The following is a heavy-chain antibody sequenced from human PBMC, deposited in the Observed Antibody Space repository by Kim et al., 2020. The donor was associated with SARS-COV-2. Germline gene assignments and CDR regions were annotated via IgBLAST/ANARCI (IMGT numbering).Heavy chain of an antibody. CDR2: ISSSSSYT. Sequence: GGSLRLSCAASGFTFSDYYMSWIRQAPGKGLEWVSYISSSSSYTNYADSVKGRFTISRDNAKNSLYLQMNSLRAEDTAVYYCARGDDYYDSSGYWSGGMDVCGQGTTATVSS. CDR1: GFTFSDYY. J-gene: IGHJ6*02. V-gene: IGHV3-11*06. D-gene: IGHD3-22*01. CDR3: ARGDDYYDSSGYWSGGMDV.